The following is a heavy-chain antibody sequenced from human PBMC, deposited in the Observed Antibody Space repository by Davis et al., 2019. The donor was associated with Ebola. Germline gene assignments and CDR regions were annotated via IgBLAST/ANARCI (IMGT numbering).Heavy chain of an antibody. CDR2: IWYHGGKE. CDR3: AILGVRHSEDY. CDR1: GFSFSNYG. D-gene: IGHD3-10*01. J-gene: IGHJ4*02. V-gene: IGHV3-33*01. Sequence: GESLKISCAASGFSFSNYGIHWVRQAPGKGLEWVAVIWYHGGKEAYADSVRGRFTLVRDNPRNKVFLQMNSLRVEDTAVYYCAILGVRHSEDYWGQGTQVTVSS.